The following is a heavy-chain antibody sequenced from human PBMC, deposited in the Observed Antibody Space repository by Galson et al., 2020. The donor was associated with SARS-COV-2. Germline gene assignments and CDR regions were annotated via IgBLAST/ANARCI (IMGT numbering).Heavy chain of an antibody. CDR1: GGSISSDNYY. J-gene: IGHJ5*02. Sequence: SQTLSLTCTVSGGSISSDNYYWGWTRQPPGKGLEWIGSINFSGTTYYHPSLRSRLSISVDTSKNQISLKMRSVTAEDTAVYYCARHNVDGSGWFDPWGQGTLVTVSS. CDR3: ARHNVDGSGWFDP. V-gene: IGHV4-39*01. D-gene: IGHD3-10*01. CDR2: INFSGTT.